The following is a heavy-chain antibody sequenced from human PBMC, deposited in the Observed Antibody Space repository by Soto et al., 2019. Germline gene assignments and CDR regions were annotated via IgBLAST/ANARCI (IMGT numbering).Heavy chain of an antibody. CDR3: AKESRTGTTSY. CDR1: GFTFSSYA. V-gene: IGHV3-23*01. CDR2: ISGNGGST. J-gene: IGHJ4*02. D-gene: IGHD1-7*01. Sequence: GGSLRLSCGASGFTFSSYAMTWVRQAPGKGLEWVSGISGNGGSTYYADSVKGRSTISRDNSKNTLYLQMNSLRAEDTAVYYCAKESRTGTTSYWGQGTLVTVSS.